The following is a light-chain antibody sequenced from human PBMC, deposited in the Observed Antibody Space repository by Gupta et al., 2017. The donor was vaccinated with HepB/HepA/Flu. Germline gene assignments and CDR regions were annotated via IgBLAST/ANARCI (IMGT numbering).Light chain of an antibody. Sequence: EIVLTQSPATLSLSPGERATLSCGASQSVSSSYLDWYQQKSGLSPRLLIYDASSRANVITDRFTGTGYGTDCNLTISRREPEDFAMYQSQQECSAPPVLTLGSGTKAEIK. CDR3: QQECSAPPVLT. J-gene: IGKJ4*01. CDR2: DAS. CDR1: QSVSSSY. V-gene: IGKV3D-20*01.